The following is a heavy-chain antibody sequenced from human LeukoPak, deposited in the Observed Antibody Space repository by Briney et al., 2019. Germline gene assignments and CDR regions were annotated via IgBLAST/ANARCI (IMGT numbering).Heavy chain of an antibody. J-gene: IGHJ4*02. CDR1: GFTFSNAW. CDR3: ARARIAAALDY. CDR2: ISSSSSYI. D-gene: IGHD6-13*01. Sequence: GGSLRLSCAASGFTFSNAWMNWVRQAPGKGLEWVSSISSSSSYIYYADSVKGRFTISRDNAKNSLYLQMNSLRAEDTAVYYCARARIAAALDYWGQGTLVTVSS. V-gene: IGHV3-21*01.